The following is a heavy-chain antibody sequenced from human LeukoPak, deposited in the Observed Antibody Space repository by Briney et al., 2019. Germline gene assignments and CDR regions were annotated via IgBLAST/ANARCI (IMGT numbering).Heavy chain of an antibody. D-gene: IGHD3-3*01. V-gene: IGHV1-2*02. J-gene: IGHJ6*03. CDR1: GYTFTGYY. Sequence: ASVKVSCKASGYTFTGYYMHWVRQAPGQGLEWMGWINPNSGGTNYAQKFQGRVTMTRDTSISTAYMELSRLRSDDTAVYYCARGGVVRDYYYYMDVWGKGTTVTVS. CDR3: ARGGVVRDYYYYMDV. CDR2: INPNSGGT.